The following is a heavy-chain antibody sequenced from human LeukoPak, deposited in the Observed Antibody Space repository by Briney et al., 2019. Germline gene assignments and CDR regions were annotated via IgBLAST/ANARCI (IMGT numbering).Heavy chain of an antibody. J-gene: IGHJ6*02. V-gene: IGHV4-34*01. D-gene: IGHD6-13*01. CDR1: GGSFSGYY. CDR3: ARRIAAAGTAAAGTGMDV. CDR2: INHSGST. Sequence: PSETLSLTCAVYGGSFSGYYWSWIRQPPGKGLEWIGEINHSGSTNYNPSLKSRVTISVDTSKNQFSLKLSSVTAADTAVYYCARRIAAAGTAAAGTGMDVWGPGTTVTVSS.